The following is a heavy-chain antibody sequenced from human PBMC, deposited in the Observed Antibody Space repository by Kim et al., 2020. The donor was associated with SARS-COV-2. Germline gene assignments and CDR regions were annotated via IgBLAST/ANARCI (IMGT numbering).Heavy chain of an antibody. CDR1: GFTFSSYE. CDR3: ARDRSSSWYGNWFDP. Sequence: GGSLRLSCAASGFTFSSYEMNWVRQAPGKGLEWVSYISSSGSTIYYADSVKGRFTISRDNAKNSLYLQMNSLRAEDTAVYYCARDRSSSWYGNWFDPWGQGTLVTVSS. D-gene: IGHD6-13*01. J-gene: IGHJ5*02. CDR2: ISSSGSTI. V-gene: IGHV3-48*03.